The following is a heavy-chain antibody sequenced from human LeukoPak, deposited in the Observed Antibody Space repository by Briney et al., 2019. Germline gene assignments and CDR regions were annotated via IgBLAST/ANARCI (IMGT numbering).Heavy chain of an antibody. Sequence: SETLSLTCTVSGGSISSYYWSWIRQTRAKGLEWIGDISYSGSTYYNPSLKSRVIISVDTSKNQFSLKLSSVTAADTAVYYCARGWNYMDVWGKGTTVTVSS. CDR1: GGSISSYY. J-gene: IGHJ6*03. D-gene: IGHD3-3*01. V-gene: IGHV4-59*12. CDR2: ISYSGST. CDR3: ARGWNYMDV.